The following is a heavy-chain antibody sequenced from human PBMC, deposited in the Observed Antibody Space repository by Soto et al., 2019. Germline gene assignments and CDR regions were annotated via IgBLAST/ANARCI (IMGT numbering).Heavy chain of an antibody. D-gene: IGHD6-19*01. CDR2: ISWHSGSI. CDR3: ASGDLGTVAGYFAY. J-gene: IGHJ4*02. CDR1: GFTFDDYS. Sequence: EVQLVESGGGLVQPGGSLRLSCAASGFTFDDYSMHWVRQAPGRGLEWVSGISWHSGSIDYADSVKGRFTISRDSAKNLTYLKMNSLTSEATPLYYFASGDLGTVAGYFAYWGQGTMVTVS. V-gene: IGHV3-9*01.